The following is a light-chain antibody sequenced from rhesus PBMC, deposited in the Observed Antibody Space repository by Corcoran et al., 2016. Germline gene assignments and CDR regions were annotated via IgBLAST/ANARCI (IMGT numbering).Light chain of an antibody. CDR2: KAY. CDR1: RSISSW. V-gene: IGKV1-22*01. CDR3: QQSSSSPFT. J-gene: IGKJ3*01. Sequence: DIQMTQSPSSLSASVGDTVTIACRASRSISSWLAWYQQKPGNAPKLLIYKAYSLQSGVPSRFSGSGAGTDFTLTISSLQSEDFATYSGQQSSSSPFTFGPGTKLDIK.